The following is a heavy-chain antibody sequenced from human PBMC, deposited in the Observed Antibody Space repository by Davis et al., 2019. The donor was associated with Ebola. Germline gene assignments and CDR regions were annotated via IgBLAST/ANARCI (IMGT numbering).Heavy chain of an antibody. D-gene: IGHD4-23*01. J-gene: IGHJ4*02. CDR1: GYTFTGYY. CDR3: ARPVWGGNSGGDY. V-gene: IGHV1-2*02. Sequence: ASVKVSCKASGYTFTGYYMHWVRQAPGQGLEWMGWINPNSGGTNYAQKLQGRVTMTTETSTSTAYMELSRLRSDDTAVYYCARPVWGGNSGGDYWGQGTLVTVSS. CDR2: INPNSGGT.